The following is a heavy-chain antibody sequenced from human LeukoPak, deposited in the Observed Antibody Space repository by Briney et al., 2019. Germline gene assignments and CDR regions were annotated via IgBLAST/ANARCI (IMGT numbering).Heavy chain of an antibody. D-gene: IGHD5-24*01. CDR2: ISGSSFNYI. V-gene: IGHV3-21*01. CDR1: GFIFSAYN. J-gene: IGHJ4*02. Sequence: GGSLRLSCAASGFIFSAYNMVWVRQAPGKGLEWVARISGSSFNYINYADSVKGRFTVSRDNARNSLYLQMNSLRAEDSAVYYCARDEYGYNYKAYWGQGTLVTVSS. CDR3: ARDEYGYNYKAY.